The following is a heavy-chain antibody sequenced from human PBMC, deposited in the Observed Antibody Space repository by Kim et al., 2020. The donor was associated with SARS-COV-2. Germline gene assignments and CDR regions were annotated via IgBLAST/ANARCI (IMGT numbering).Heavy chain of an antibody. J-gene: IGHJ5*02. V-gene: IGHV4-59*09. Sequence: SRKRRGTRSVDTSKNQFSLKLSSVTAADTAVYYCARGGDQYSYGKNGFDPWGQGTLVTVSS. CDR3: ARGGDQYSYGKNGFDP. D-gene: IGHD5-18*01.